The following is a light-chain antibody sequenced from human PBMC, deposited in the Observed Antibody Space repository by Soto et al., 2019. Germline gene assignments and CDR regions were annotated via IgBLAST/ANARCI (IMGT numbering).Light chain of an antibody. V-gene: IGKV1-39*01. CDR2: AAS. CDR1: QSISSY. Sequence: DIQMTQSPSSLSASVGDRVTITCRASQSISSYLNWYQQKPGKAPKLLIYAASSLQSGVPSRFSGSGSGTDFTLTISSLQPEYFATYYCQQSYSTRLTFGGGTKVEI. CDR3: QQSYSTRLT. J-gene: IGKJ4*01.